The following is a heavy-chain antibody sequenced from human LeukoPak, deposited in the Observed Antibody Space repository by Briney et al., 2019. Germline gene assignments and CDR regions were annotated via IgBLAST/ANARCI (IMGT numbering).Heavy chain of an antibody. CDR3: ARGAQWLADAFDI. V-gene: IGHV3-66*01. D-gene: IGHD6-19*01. CDR1: GFTVSRNY. J-gene: IGHJ3*02. CDR2: LYSAVTT. Sequence: GGSLRLSCAVSGFTVSRNYMNWVRQAPGKGLEWVSLLYSAVTTYYADSVQGRCTISRDKSKNTLYLQMNSLRTEDTAVYYCARGAQWLADAFDIWGQGTMVTVSS.